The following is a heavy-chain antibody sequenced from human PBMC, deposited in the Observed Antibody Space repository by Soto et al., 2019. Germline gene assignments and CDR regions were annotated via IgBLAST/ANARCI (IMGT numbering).Heavy chain of an antibody. J-gene: IGHJ3*02. CDR2: IFASSTII. D-gene: IGHD3-9*01. V-gene: IGHV3-48*04. CDR1: GFTFSSYS. Sequence: EVQLVESGGGLVQPGGSLRLSCVASGFTFSSYSMVWVRQAPGKGLEWVSYIFASSTIIYYADSVKGRFTVSRDNAQNSLFLLMNSLRAEDTAVYYCARDPYDILDGYFPGALDIWGQGTMVTVSS. CDR3: ARDPYDILDGYFPGALDI.